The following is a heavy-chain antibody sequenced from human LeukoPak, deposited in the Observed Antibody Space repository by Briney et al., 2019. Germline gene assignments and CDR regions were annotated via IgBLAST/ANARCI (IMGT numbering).Heavy chain of an antibody. CDR2: IYYSGST. Sequence: PSETLSLTCTVSGGSISSGDYYWSWIRQPPGTGLEWIGYIYYSGSTYYNPSLKSRVTISVDTPKNQFSLKLSSVTAADTAVYYCIGYCSGGSCYPPDYWGQGTLVTVSS. V-gene: IGHV4-30-4*01. CDR1: GGSISSGDYY. J-gene: IGHJ4*02. CDR3: IGYCSGGSCYPPDY. D-gene: IGHD2-15*01.